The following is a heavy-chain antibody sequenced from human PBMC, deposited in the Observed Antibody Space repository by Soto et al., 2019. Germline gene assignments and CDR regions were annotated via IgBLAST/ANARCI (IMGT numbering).Heavy chain of an antibody. Sequence: PSETLSLTCTVSGGSVSSGSYYWSWIRQPPGKGLEWIGYIYYSGSTNYNPSLKSRVTISVDTSKNQFSPKLSSVTAADTAVYYCARGGFYGDYAFDYWGQGTLVTVSS. CDR3: ARGGFYGDYAFDY. CDR1: GGSVSSGSYY. CDR2: IYYSGST. D-gene: IGHD4-17*01. J-gene: IGHJ4*02. V-gene: IGHV4-61*01.